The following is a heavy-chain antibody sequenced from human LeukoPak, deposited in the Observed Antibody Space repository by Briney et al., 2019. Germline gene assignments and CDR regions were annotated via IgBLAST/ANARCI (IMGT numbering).Heavy chain of an antibody. CDR1: GFTFSSYS. V-gene: IGHV3-21*01. CDR2: ISSSSSYI. Sequence: GGSLRLSCAASGFTFSSYSMNWVRQAPGRGLEWVSSISSSSSYIYYADSVKGRFTISRDNAENSLYLQMNSLRAEDTAVYYCARSAGSSSWYEGYYFDYWGQGTLVTVSS. CDR3: ARSAGSSSWYEGYYFDY. D-gene: IGHD6-13*01. J-gene: IGHJ4*02.